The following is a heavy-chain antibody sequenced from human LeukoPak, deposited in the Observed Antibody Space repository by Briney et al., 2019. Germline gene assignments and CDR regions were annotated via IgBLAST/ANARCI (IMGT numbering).Heavy chain of an antibody. D-gene: IGHD3-3*01. V-gene: IGHV4-34*01. J-gene: IGHJ4*02. CDR2: VNHSGST. CDR1: GGSFSGYS. Sequence: SETLSLTCAVYGGSFSGYSWTWIRQPPGKGLEWIGEVNHSGSTNYNPSLKSRVTISVDTSKNQFSLKLSSVTAADTAVYYCASGYDFWSGLDYWGQGTLVTVSS. CDR3: ASGYDFWSGLDY.